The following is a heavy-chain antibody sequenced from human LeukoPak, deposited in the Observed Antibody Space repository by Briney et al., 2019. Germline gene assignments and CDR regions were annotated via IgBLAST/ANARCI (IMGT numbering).Heavy chain of an antibody. V-gene: IGHV1-69*01. CDR2: IIPIFGTA. J-gene: IGHJ5*02. Sequence: GSSVKVSCKASGGTFSSYAISWVRQAPGQGLEWMGGIIPIFGTANYAQKFQGSATITADESTSTAYMELSSLRSEDTAVYYCATSGGLWLQPSDPWGQGTLVTVSS. D-gene: IGHD5-18*01. CDR1: GGTFSSYA. CDR3: ATSGGLWLQPSDP.